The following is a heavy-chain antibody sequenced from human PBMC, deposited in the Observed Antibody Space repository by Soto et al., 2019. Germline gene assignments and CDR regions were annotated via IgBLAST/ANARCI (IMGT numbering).Heavy chain of an antibody. J-gene: IGHJ6*03. Sequence: SETLSLTCVVSGGSLSDYFWSWIRQPPGMALEWIGEVNHLGSINYNPSLKSRVTMSVDTSKNQFSLTLNSVTTADTATYYCARGGISHWAYFYYMDVWDRGTTVTVSS. CDR2: VNHLGSI. V-gene: IGHV4-34*01. CDR1: GGSLSDYF. CDR3: ARGGISHWAYFYYMDV. D-gene: IGHD2-21*01.